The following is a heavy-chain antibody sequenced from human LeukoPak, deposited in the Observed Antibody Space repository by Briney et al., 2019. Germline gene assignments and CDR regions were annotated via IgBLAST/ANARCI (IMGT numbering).Heavy chain of an antibody. CDR2: IKSKTDGGTT. V-gene: IGHV3-15*01. D-gene: IGHD4-11*01. CDR1: GFTFSNAW. CDR3: TTDGGYSNYEDYMDV. Sequence: PGGSLRLSCAASGFTFSNAWMSWVRQAPGKGLEWVGRIKSKTDGGTTDYAAPVKGRFTISGDDSKNTLYLQMNSLKTEDTAVYYCTTDGGYSNYEDYMDVWGKGTTVTVSS. J-gene: IGHJ6*03.